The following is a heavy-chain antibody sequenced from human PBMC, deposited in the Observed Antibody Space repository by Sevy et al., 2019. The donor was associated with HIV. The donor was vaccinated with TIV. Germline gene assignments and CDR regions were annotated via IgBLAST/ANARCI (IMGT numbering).Heavy chain of an antibody. CDR3: ARVRDYGSGSFSPWFGP. V-gene: IGHV4-59*02. CDR1: GGSVTTGY. Sequence: SEILSLTCTVSGGSVTTGYWSWIRQPPGKGPEWIGYVYDIGRTAYSPSLKSRVTISLDTTKNQFSLQLNSITAADTAVYYCARVRDYGSGSFSPWFGPWGQGTLVTVSS. D-gene: IGHD3-10*01. J-gene: IGHJ5*02. CDR2: VYDIGRT.